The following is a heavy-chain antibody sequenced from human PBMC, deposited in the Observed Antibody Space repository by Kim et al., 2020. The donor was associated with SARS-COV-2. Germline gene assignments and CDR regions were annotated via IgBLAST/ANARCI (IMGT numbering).Heavy chain of an antibody. CDR3: AFGAFDI. Sequence: SSSYIYYADSVKGRFTISRDNAKNSLYLQMNSLRAEDTAVYYCAFGAFDIWGQGTMVTVSS. D-gene: IGHD3-16*01. V-gene: IGHV3-21*01. CDR2: SSSYI. J-gene: IGHJ3*02.